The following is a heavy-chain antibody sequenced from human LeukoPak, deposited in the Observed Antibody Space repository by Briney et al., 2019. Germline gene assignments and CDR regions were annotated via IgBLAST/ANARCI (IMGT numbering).Heavy chain of an antibody. CDR2: ISAYNGNT. V-gene: IGHV1-18*01. D-gene: IGHD6-13*01. Sequence: GASVKVSCKASGYTFTSYGISWVRQAPGQGLEWMGWISAYNGNTNYAQKLQGRVTMTTDTSTSTAYMELSSLRSEDTAVYYCARGVEYSSSWSHYYYYYYGMDVWGQGTTVTVSS. CDR3: ARGVEYSSSWSHYYYYYYGMDV. J-gene: IGHJ6*02. CDR1: GYTFTSYG.